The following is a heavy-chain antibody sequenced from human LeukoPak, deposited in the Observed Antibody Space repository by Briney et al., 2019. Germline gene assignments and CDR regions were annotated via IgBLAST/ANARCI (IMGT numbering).Heavy chain of an antibody. Sequence: GGSLRLSCAASGSTFSSYAMSWVRQAPGKGLEWVANIKQDGSEKYYVDSVKGRFTISRDNAKNSLYLQMNSLRAEDTAVYYCARYQLWFIYYGMDVWGQGTTVTVSS. CDR2: IKQDGSEK. D-gene: IGHD5-18*01. V-gene: IGHV3-7*01. CDR3: ARYQLWFIYYGMDV. CDR1: GSTFSSYA. J-gene: IGHJ6*02.